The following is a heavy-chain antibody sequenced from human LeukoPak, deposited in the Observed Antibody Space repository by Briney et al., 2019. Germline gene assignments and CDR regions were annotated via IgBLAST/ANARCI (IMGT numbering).Heavy chain of an antibody. Sequence: SETLSLTCTVSGGSISSGSYYWSWIRQPAGKGLEWIGRIYTSGSTNYNPSLKSRVTISVDTSKNQFSLKLTSVTAADTAVYYCARVYGSGYDFRGAFDIWGQGTMVTVSS. D-gene: IGHD5-12*01. CDR1: GGSISSGSYY. CDR3: ARVYGSGYDFRGAFDI. J-gene: IGHJ3*02. V-gene: IGHV4-61*02. CDR2: IYTSGST.